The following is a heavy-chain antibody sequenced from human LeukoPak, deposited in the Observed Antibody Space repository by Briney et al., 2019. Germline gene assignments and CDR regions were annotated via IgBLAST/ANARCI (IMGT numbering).Heavy chain of an antibody. Sequence: GGSLRLSCSASGFTFSSFAMHWVRQAPGKGLEYVAAISRNGGSTYYADSVKGRFTISRDNSKNTLYLQMSSLRAEDTAVYYCAKDYGPKQLVFFDSWGQGTLVTVSS. D-gene: IGHD6-13*01. V-gene: IGHV3-64D*09. J-gene: IGHJ4*02. CDR3: AKDYGPKQLVFFDS. CDR1: GFTFSSFA. CDR2: ISRNGGST.